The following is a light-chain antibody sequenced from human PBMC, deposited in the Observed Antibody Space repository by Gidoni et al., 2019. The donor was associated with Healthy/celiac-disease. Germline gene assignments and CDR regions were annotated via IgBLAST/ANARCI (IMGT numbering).Light chain of an antibody. Sequence: EIVMTQSPPTLSVSPGERATLSCRASQRVSSNLACYQQKPGQAPSLLIYGASTRATGIPARFRGSGSGTEFTLTISSLQSEDFAVYYCQQYNNWPPSTFGQGTKVEIK. CDR2: GAS. CDR1: QRVSSN. CDR3: QQYNNWPPST. J-gene: IGKJ1*01. V-gene: IGKV3-15*01.